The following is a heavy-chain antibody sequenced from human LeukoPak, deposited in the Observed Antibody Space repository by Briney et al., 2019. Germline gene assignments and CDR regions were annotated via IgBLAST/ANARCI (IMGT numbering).Heavy chain of an antibody. CDR2: IYYSGST. CDR1: GGSVSSGSYY. D-gene: IGHD3-3*01. Sequence: PSETLSLTCTVSGGSVSSGSYYWSWIRQPPGTGLEWIGYIYYSGSTNYNPSLKSRVTISVDTSKNQFSLKLSSVTAADTAVYYCARGQRGVGPHIWGQGQWSPSLQ. J-gene: IGHJ3*02. V-gene: IGHV4-61*01. CDR3: ARGQRGVGPHI.